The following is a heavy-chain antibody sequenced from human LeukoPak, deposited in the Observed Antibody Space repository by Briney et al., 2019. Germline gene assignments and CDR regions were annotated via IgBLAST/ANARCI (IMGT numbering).Heavy chain of an antibody. Sequence: SETLSLTCAVYGGSFSGYYWSWLRQPPGKGLEWIGEINHSGSTNYNPSLKSRVTISVDTSKNQFSLKLSSVTAADTAVYYCASGLWSGYPYYFDYWGQGTLVTVSS. J-gene: IGHJ4*02. CDR3: ASGLWSGYPYYFDY. CDR1: GGSFSGYY. CDR2: INHSGST. D-gene: IGHD3-3*01. V-gene: IGHV4-34*01.